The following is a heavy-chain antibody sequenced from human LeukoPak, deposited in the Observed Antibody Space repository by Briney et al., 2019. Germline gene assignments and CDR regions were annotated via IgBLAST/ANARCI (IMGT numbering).Heavy chain of an antibody. J-gene: IGHJ3*02. Sequence: ASVKVSCKASGGTFSSYAISWVRQAPGQGLEWMAIINPIGGSTTYAQNFQGRVTMTRDMSTSTVYMELSSLRSDDTAVYYCARGRHYYDSSDYYYEGDAFDIWGQGTMVTVSS. CDR2: INPIGGST. V-gene: IGHV1-46*01. CDR1: GGTFSSYA. CDR3: ARGRHYYDSSDYYYEGDAFDI. D-gene: IGHD3-22*01.